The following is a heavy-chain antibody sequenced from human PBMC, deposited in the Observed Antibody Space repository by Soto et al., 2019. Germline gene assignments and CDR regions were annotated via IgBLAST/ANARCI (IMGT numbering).Heavy chain of an antibody. J-gene: IGHJ3*02. Sequence: GGSLRLSCAASGFTFSSYWMHWVRQAPGKGLVWVSRINSDGSSTCYADSVKGRFTISRDNAKNTLYLQMNSLRAEDTAVYYCARDIGNDAFDIWGQGTMVTVSS. CDR3: ARDIGNDAFDI. D-gene: IGHD3-16*02. CDR2: INSDGSST. V-gene: IGHV3-74*01. CDR1: GFTFSSYW.